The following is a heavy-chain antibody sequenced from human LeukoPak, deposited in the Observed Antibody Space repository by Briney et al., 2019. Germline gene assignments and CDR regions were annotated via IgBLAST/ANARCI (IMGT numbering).Heavy chain of an antibody. V-gene: IGHV4-59*01. CDR1: GGSISSYD. D-gene: IGHD3-16*01. CDR3: ARAIMSSLGVDP. J-gene: IGHJ5*02. Sequence: SETLSLTCTVSGGSISSYDWSWIRQPPGKGREWIGYIYYSGSTNYNPSLKSRVTISVDTSKNQFSLKLSSVTAADTAVYYCARAIMSSLGVDPWGQGTLVTVSS. CDR2: IYYSGST.